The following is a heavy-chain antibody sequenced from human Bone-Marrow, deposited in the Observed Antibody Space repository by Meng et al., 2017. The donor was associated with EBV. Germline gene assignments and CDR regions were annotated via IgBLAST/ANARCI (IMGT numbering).Heavy chain of an antibody. V-gene: IGHV1-69*01. J-gene: IGHJ4*02. CDR2: LIPMSGSP. CDR1: GCTFRSDA. D-gene: IGHD3-10*01. CDR3: ASESGRGFTPDY. Sequence: QLQFDQSGAEVKKPGSSVKVSCRTSGCTFRSDAVSWVRQAPGQGLEWMGGLIPMSGSPHYAQKFQDRVTIFADESTSTHSMELTNLRSEDTAMYYCASESGRGFTPDYWGQGTLVTVSS.